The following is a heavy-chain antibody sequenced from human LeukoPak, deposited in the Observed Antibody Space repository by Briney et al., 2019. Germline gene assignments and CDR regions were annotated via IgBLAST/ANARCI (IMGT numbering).Heavy chain of an antibody. CDR3: AKRGVVIRVILVGFHKEAYYFDS. D-gene: IGHD3-22*01. CDR2: ISGGGGGT. Sequence: PGGSLRLSCAVSGITRSNYAMSWVRQAPGKGLEWVAGISGGGGGTNYADSVKGRFTISRDNSKNTLYLQMNNLRVDDTAVYFCAKRGVVIRVILVGFHKEAYYFDSWGQGALVTVSS. J-gene: IGHJ4*02. CDR1: GITRSNYA. V-gene: IGHV3-23*01.